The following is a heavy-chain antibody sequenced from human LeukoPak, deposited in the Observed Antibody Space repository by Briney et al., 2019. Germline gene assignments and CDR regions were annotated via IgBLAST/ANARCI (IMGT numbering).Heavy chain of an antibody. Sequence: GGSLRLSCAASGFILSSYAMTWVRQAPGKGLEWVSTISGSGGSTYQADSVRGRFTISRDNSKNTLYLQMNSLRAEDTAVYYCAKGDRGYCSGGSCYVDYWGQGTLVTVSS. CDR2: ISGSGGST. V-gene: IGHV3-23*01. CDR1: GFILSSYA. CDR3: AKGDRGYCSGGSCYVDY. J-gene: IGHJ4*02. D-gene: IGHD2-15*01.